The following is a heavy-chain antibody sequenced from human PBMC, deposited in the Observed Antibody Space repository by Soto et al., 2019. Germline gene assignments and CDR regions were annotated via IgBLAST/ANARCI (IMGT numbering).Heavy chain of an antibody. CDR2: ISSNGGST. D-gene: IGHD3-3*01. CDR1: GFPCSSYP. J-gene: IGHJ6*02. Sequence: GFPCSSYPMHWVRQAPGKGLEYVSAISSNGGSTYYADSVKGRFTISRDNSKNTLYLQMSSLRAEDTAVYYCVKDYLDYDFWSGPPGMDVWGQGTTVTVSS. V-gene: IGHV3-64D*06. CDR3: VKDYLDYDFWSGPPGMDV.